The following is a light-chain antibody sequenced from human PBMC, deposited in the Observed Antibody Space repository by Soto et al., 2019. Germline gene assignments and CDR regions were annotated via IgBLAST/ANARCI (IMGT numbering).Light chain of an antibody. V-gene: IGLV2-14*03. J-gene: IGLJ1*01. CDR1: SSDVGGYDF. Sequence: QSALTQPASVSGSPGQSITISCTGTSSDVGGYDFVSWYQQHPGRAPKLMIYDVSDRPSGVSSRFSGSKSGDTASLTISGLHAGDEADYYCSSYTSSTTYVFGSGTKVTVL. CDR3: SSYTSSTTYV. CDR2: DVS.